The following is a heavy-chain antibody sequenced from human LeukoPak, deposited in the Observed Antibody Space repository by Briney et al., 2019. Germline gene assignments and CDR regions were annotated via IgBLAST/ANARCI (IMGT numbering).Heavy chain of an antibody. V-gene: IGHV3-23*01. J-gene: IGHJ4*02. CDR2: ISNSGGGT. D-gene: IGHD2-21*02. CDR1: GFTFSSYA. CDR3: AKRVTAVRLFDY. Sequence: GGSLRLSCAASGFTFSSYAMSWVRQAPGKGLEWVSAISNSGGGTYYADSVKGRFTISRDNSENTLYLQMNNLRPEDTAVYYCAKRVTAVRLFDYWGQGTLVTVSS.